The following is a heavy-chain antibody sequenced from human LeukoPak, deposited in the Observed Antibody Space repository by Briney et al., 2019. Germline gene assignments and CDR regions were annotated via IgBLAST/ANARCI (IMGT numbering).Heavy chain of an antibody. Sequence: GASVKVSCKASGGTISSYAISWVRQAPGQGLEWMGGIIPIFGTANYAQKFQGRVTITTDESTSTAYMELSSLRSEDTAVYYCARDLAAAGTNYYYYYMDVWGKGTTATVSS. D-gene: IGHD6-13*01. CDR2: IIPIFGTA. CDR3: ARDLAAAGTNYYYYYMDV. J-gene: IGHJ6*03. V-gene: IGHV1-69*05. CDR1: GGTISSYA.